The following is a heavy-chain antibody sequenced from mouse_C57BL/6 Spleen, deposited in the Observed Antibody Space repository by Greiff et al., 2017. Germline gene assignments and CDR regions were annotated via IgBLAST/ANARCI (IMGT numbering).Heavy chain of an antibody. CDR2: IYPGNSDT. J-gene: IGHJ2*01. Sequence: VQLQQSGTVLARPGASVKMSCKTSGYTFTSYWMHWVKQRPGQGLEWIGAIYPGNSDTSYNQKFKGKAKLTAVTSASTAYMELSSLTNEDSAVYCCTRAYYRNPYYFDDGGQGTTLTVSA. CDR1: GYTFTSYW. D-gene: IGHD2-5*01. CDR3: TRAYYRNPYYFDD. V-gene: IGHV1-5*01.